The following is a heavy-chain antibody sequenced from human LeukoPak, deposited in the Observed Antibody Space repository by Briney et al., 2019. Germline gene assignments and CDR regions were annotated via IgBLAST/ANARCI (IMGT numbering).Heavy chain of an antibody. J-gene: IGHJ6*03. Sequence: GASVKVSCKASGGTFSSYAISWVRQAPGQGLEWMGGIIPIFGTANYAQKFQGRVTITADKSTSTAYMELSSLRSEDTAVYYCARVGSSWFYYYYYYMDVWGKGTTVTVSS. D-gene: IGHD6-13*01. CDR3: ARVGSSWFYYYYYYMDV. V-gene: IGHV1-69*06. CDR1: GGTFSSYA. CDR2: IIPIFGTA.